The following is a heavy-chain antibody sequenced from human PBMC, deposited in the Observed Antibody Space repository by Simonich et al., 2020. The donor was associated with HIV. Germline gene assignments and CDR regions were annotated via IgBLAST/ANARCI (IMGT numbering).Heavy chain of an antibody. CDR3: ARGGYSKFCDY. CDR2: MSSRDSII. V-gene: IGHV3-48*03. CDR1: GFTFGSYE. J-gene: IGHJ4*02. Sequence: EVQLVESGGGLVQPGGSLRLSCAASGFTFGSYEMNWVRQAPGKGLGWVAYMSSRDSIIYDADSVKGRFTISRDNAKNSLYLQMSSLRAEDTAVYYCARGGYSKFCDYWGQGTLVTVSS. D-gene: IGHD5-12*01.